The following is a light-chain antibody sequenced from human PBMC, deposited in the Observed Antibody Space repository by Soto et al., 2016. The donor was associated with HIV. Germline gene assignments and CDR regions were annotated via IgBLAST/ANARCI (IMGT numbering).Light chain of an antibody. CDR3: KSRDSSGNHYA. Sequence: SSELTQDPAVSVALGQTIRITCQGSRLRNYYATWYQQKPGQAPVLVIFGKNNRPSGIPDRFSASYSGTTASLTITGAQAEDEADYYCKSRDSSGNHYAFGTGTKVTVL. CDR1: RLRNYY. V-gene: IGLV3-19*01. CDR2: GKN. J-gene: IGLJ1*01.